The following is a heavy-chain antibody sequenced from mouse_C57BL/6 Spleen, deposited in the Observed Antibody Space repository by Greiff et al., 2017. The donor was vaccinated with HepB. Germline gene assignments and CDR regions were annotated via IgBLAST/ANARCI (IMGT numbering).Heavy chain of an antibody. Sequence: VKLQESGPELVKPGASVKISCKASGYAFSSSWMNWVKQRPGKGLEWIGRIYPGDGDTNYNGKFKGKATLTADKSSSTAYMQLSSLTSEDSAVFFCASQVGMDYWGQGTSVTVSS. CDR1: GYAFSSSW. D-gene: IGHD4-1*02. CDR3: ASQVGMDY. J-gene: IGHJ4*01. V-gene: IGHV1-82*01. CDR2: IYPGDGDT.